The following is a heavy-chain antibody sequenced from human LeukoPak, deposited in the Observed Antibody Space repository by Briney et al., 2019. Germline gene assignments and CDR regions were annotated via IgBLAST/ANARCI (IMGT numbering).Heavy chain of an antibody. Sequence: SETLSLTCTVSGGSISSGDYYWRWIRQPPGKGLEWIGYIYYSGSTYYNPSLKSRVTISVDTSKNQFSLKLSSVPAADTAVYYCARDPIGSGSFDPWGQGTLVTVSS. CDR2: IYYSGST. CDR1: GGSISSGDYY. D-gene: IGHD3-10*01. V-gene: IGHV4-30-4*01. CDR3: ARDPIGSGSFDP. J-gene: IGHJ5*02.